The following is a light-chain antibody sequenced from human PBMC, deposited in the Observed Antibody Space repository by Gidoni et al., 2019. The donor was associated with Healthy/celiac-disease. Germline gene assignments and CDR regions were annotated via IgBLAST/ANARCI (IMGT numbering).Light chain of an antibody. CDR3: QQRSNWPPLT. V-gene: IGKV3-11*01. Sequence: EIALTQSPATLALSPGERATLSCRASQSVSSYLAWYQQKPGQAPSHLIYDASNRATGIPARFCGGGSATDFTLTISSLEPEDFAVYYCQQRSNWPPLTFGGGTKVEIK. CDR2: DAS. CDR1: QSVSSY. J-gene: IGKJ4*01.